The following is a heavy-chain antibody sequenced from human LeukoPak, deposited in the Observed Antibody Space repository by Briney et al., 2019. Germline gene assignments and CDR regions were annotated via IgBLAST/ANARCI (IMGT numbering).Heavy chain of an antibody. CDR1: GYTFIDYY. V-gene: IGHV1-2*02. D-gene: IGHD3-10*01. CDR2: INPNSGDT. J-gene: IGHJ5*02. Sequence: ASVKVSCKAYGYTFIDYYIHWVRQAPGQGLEWMGWINPNSGDTNYAQKFQGRVTMTRDTSITTAYMDLSRLTSDDTALYYCAKDYYGSGSLVDPWGQGTLVTVSS. CDR3: AKDYYGSGSLVDP.